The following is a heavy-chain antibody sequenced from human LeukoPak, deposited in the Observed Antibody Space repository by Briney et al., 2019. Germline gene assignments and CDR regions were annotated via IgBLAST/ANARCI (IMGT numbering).Heavy chain of an antibody. Sequence: GESLKISCKGSGYSFTSYWIGWVRQMPGKGLEWMGIIYPGDSDTRYSPSVQGQVTISADKSIVTAYLQWSSLKASDTAMYYCARQDTAVVLDAFDIWGQGTMVTVSS. CDR3: ARQDTAVVLDAFDI. J-gene: IGHJ3*02. CDR2: IYPGDSDT. CDR1: GYSFTSYW. V-gene: IGHV5-51*01. D-gene: IGHD5-18*01.